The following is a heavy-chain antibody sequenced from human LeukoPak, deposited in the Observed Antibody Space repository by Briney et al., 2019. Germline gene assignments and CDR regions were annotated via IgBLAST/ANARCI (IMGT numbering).Heavy chain of an antibody. J-gene: IGHJ4*02. D-gene: IGHD3-10*01. V-gene: IGHV3-48*04. CDR2: ISGSGKTI. Sequence: PGGSLRLSCADSGFTFSSCRMNWVRQAPGKALDWVSYISGSGKTIYYADSLKGRFTISRDNAKNSLYLQINSLRAEDTAVYYCAKDLSGTYYNYDYWGQGALVTVSS. CDR1: GFTFSSCR. CDR3: AKDLSGTYYNYDY.